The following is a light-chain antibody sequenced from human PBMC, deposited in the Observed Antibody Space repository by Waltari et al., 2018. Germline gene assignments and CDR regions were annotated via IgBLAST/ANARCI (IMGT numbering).Light chain of an antibody. CDR1: QSIDYW. CDR3: QQYSRAPYT. CDR2: KAS. V-gene: IGKV1D-16*01. Sequence: DIQVTQSPSSLSASVGDKVTITCQASQSIDYWLAWFQQKPGKAPKALIFKASSLEGGVPSRFSGSGSGKHFALTISSLQPEDFATYYCQQYSRAPYTFGQGT. J-gene: IGKJ2*01.